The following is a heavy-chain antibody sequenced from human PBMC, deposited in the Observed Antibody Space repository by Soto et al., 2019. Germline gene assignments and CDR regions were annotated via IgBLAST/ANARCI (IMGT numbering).Heavy chain of an antibody. J-gene: IGHJ6*02. V-gene: IGHV3-64*01. CDR1: GFTFSSYA. CDR2: ISSNGGST. Sequence: EVQLVESGGGLVQPGVSLRLSGAASGFTFSSYAMHWVRQAPGKGLEYVSAISSNGGSTYYANSVKGRFTISRDNSKNTLYLQMGSLRAEDMAVYYCARGVVVVVATYGMDVWGQGTTVTVSS. D-gene: IGHD2-15*01. CDR3: ARGVVVVVATYGMDV.